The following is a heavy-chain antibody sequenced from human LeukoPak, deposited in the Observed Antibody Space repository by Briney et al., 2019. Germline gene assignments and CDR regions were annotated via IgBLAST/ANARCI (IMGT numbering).Heavy chain of an antibody. CDR3: ARGYTYCSSTSCWNWFDP. Sequence: ASVKVSCKASGYTFTSYDINWVRQAPGQGLEWMGWMNPNSGNTGYAQKFQGRVTITRNTSISTAYMELSSLRSEDTAVYYCARGYTYCSSTSCWNWFDPWGQGTLVTVSS. J-gene: IGHJ5*02. CDR1: GYTFTSYD. CDR2: MNPNSGNT. D-gene: IGHD2-2*01. V-gene: IGHV1-8*03.